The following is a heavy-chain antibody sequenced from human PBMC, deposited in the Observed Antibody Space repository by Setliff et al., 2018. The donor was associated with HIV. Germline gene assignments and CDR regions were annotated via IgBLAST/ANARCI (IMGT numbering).Heavy chain of an antibody. J-gene: IGHJ5*02. CDR1: GGSISSNNYY. CDR2: IYHSGST. Sequence: SETLSLTCTVSGGSISSNNYYWGWIRQPPGKGLEYIGSIYHSGSTYYSPSLKSRVTISIDTSKNQFSLNLTSVTAADSAVYYCASRVYYYDSNNFLREEGFDPWGQGTLVTVSS. CDR3: ASRVYYYDSNNFLREEGFDP. V-gene: IGHV4-39*01. D-gene: IGHD3-22*01.